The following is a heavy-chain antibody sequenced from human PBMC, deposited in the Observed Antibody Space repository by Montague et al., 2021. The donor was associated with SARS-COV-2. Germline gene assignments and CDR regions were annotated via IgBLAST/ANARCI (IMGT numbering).Heavy chain of an antibody. D-gene: IGHD6-19*01. CDR1: GGSISSYY. V-gene: IGHV4-59*01. CDR2: IYYSGST. CDR3: ARGSGWMGNAFDI. J-gene: IGHJ3*02. Sequence: SETLSLTCTVSGGSISSYYWSWIRQPPGKGLEWIGYIYYSGSTNYNPSLKSRVTISADTSKNQFSLRLSSVTAADTAVYYCARGSGWMGNAFDIWGQGTMVTVSS.